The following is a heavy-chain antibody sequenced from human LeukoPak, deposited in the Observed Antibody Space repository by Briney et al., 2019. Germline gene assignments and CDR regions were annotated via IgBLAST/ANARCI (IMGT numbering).Heavy chain of an antibody. Sequence: SSETLSLTCTVSGVSISSSNSYWGWIRQPPGKGLEWIGSIYHSGSTYYNPSLKSRVTISVDTSKNQFSPKLSSVTAADTAVYYCARVPRYSSSWYVGSGFDYWGQGTLVTVSS. J-gene: IGHJ4*02. CDR1: GVSISSSNSY. V-gene: IGHV4-39*07. CDR2: IYHSGST. D-gene: IGHD6-13*01. CDR3: ARVPRYSSSWYVGSGFDY.